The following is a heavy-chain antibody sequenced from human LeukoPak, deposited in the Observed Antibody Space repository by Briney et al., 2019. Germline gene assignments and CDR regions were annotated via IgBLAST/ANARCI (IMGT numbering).Heavy chain of an antibody. V-gene: IGHV5-51*01. CDR3: ARRGRGVIDKYYYYMDV. D-gene: IGHD3-16*02. J-gene: IGHJ6*03. Sequence: GESLKISCKGSGYRFTSYWIGWVRQMPGKGLEWMGIIYPGDSDTRYSPSFQGQVTISADKSISTAYLQWSSLKASDTAMYYCARRGRGVIDKYYYYMDVWGKGTTVTVSS. CDR1: GYRFTSYW. CDR2: IYPGDSDT.